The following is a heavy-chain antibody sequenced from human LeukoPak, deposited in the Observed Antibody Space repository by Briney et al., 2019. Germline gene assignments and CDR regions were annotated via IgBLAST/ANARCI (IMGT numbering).Heavy chain of an antibody. J-gene: IGHJ4*02. V-gene: IGHV3-23*01. CDR2: ISGSGGST. CDR3: ARYGSGSYFDY. D-gene: IGHD3-10*01. Sequence: GGSLRLSCAASGFTFSSYAMSWVRQAPGNGLEWVSAISGSGGSTYYADSVKGRFTISRDNSKNTLYLQMNSLRAEDTAVYYCARYGSGSYFDYWGQGTLVTVSS. CDR1: GFTFSSYA.